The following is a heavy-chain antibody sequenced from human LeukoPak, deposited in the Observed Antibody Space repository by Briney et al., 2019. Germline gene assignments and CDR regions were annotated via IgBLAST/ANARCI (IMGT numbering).Heavy chain of an antibody. V-gene: IGHV3-30*02. J-gene: IGHJ4*02. D-gene: IGHD1-26*01. CDR3: AGIVGVRTVRYFDY. CDR1: GFTFNNYG. CDR2: IRYDGSNK. Sequence: GGSLRLSCAASGFTFNNYGMHWVRQAPGKGLEWVAFIRYDGSNKYYADSVEGRFTISRDNSKHTLYVQMNSLRAEDTAVYYCAGIVGVRTVRYFDYWGQGTLVTVSS.